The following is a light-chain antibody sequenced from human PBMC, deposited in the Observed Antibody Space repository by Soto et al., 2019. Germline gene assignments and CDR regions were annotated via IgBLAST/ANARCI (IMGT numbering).Light chain of an antibody. CDR2: GAS. CDR1: QSVSSSY. J-gene: IGKJ5*01. CDR3: PQYGSSPST. V-gene: IGKV3-20*01. Sequence: EIVLTQAPVTLSLSPGERATLSCRASQSVSSSYLAWYQQKPGQAPRLLIYGASSRATGIPDRFSGSGSGTDFTLTISRLEPEDFAVYYCPQYGSSPSTFGQGTRLEI.